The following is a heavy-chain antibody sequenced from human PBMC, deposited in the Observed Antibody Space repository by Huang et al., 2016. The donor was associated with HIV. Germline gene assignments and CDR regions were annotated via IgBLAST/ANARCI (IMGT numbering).Heavy chain of an antibody. CDR3: AKDLTTRKSWVYFDY. Sequence: DVQVLESGGGLVKSGGSLRLSCAASGFTFASYDMAWVRQAPVKGLQWVSMNSGDGENTDYADSVKGRFVISRDNSKNTLSLQMNSLRPDDTAVYFCAKDLTTRKSWVYFDYWGQGTLVTVSS. J-gene: IGHJ4*02. CDR1: GFTFASYD. CDR2: NSGDGENT. V-gene: IGHV3-23*01. D-gene: IGHD4-17*01.